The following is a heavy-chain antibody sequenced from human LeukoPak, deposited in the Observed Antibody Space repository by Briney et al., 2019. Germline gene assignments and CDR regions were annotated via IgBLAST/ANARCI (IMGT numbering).Heavy chain of an antibody. Sequence: GGSLRLSCAASGFTFSTYWMSWVRQAPGKGLEWVAVISYDGSNKYYADSVKGRFTISRDNSKNTLYLQMNSLRAEDTAVYYCARDRGATVTNWYFDLWGRGTLVTVSS. V-gene: IGHV3-30-3*01. CDR1: GFTFSTYW. CDR2: ISYDGSNK. J-gene: IGHJ2*01. CDR3: ARDRGATVTNWYFDL. D-gene: IGHD4-17*01.